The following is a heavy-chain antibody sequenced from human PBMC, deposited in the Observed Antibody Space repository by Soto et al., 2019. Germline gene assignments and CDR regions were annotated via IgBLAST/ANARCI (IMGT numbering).Heavy chain of an antibody. CDR3: ARGPPQFDL. CDR1: GGSFSSIA. CDR2: INPMLGVA. V-gene: IGHV1-69*10. Sequence: SVKASSKDCGGSFSSIAICWLQQAPGQGPEWMGGINPMLGVANFAQKFQDRVTITADESTTTAYMELSSLRSEDTAVYYCARGPPQFDLWGQGTLVTVSS. J-gene: IGHJ5*02.